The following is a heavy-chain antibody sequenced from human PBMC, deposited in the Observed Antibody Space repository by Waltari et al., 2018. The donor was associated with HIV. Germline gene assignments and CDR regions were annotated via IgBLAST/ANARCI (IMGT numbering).Heavy chain of an antibody. CDR2: FDPEQGKT. CDR3: TTEGLYCSGGTCYSRFDP. J-gene: IGHJ5*02. V-gene: IGHV1-24*01. D-gene: IGHD2-15*01. Sequence: QVPLVQSGAEVKKPGASVKVSCKVSGYTLRELSMHWVRQAPGKGLEWMGGFDPEQGKTIYAQNFQGRVTMTEDAATDTAYMELSSLRSEDTAVYYCTTEGLYCSGGTCYSRFDPWGQGTLVTVSS. CDR1: GYTLRELS.